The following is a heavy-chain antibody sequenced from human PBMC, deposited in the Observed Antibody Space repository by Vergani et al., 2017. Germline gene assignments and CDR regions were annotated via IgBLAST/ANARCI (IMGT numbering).Heavy chain of an antibody. J-gene: IGHJ3*02. V-gene: IGHV4-4*09. CDR3: ANSYGDYGSDAFDI. CDR1: GGSISSYY. CDR2: IYTSGST. D-gene: IGHD4-17*01. Sequence: QVQLQESGPGLVKPSETLSLTCTVSGGSISSYYWSWIRQPPGKGLEWSGYIYTSGSTNYNPSIKRRVTISVDTSKNQFSLKLSSVTAADTAVYYCANSYGDYGSDAFDIWGQGTMVTVSS.